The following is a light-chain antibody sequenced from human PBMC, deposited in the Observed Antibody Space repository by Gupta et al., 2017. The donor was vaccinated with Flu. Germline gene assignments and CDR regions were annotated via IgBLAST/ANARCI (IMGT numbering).Light chain of an antibody. CDR2: AAS. V-gene: IGKV1D-8*01. Sequence: SLFYASTGDLVTISCRRRQGIRSYLGWYKQKPRKAPEPLIYAASTWQSGVTSRFSGSGSGTDLTFTISCRQSEHFATYYCQQDESFPPVTFGHGTKVDIK. J-gene: IGKJ3*01. CDR1: QGIRSY. CDR3: QQDESFPPVT.